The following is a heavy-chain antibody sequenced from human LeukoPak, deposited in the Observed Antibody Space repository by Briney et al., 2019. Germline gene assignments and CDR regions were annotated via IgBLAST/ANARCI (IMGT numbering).Heavy chain of an antibody. D-gene: IGHD3-10*01. CDR2: ISPYNGNT. CDR1: GYTFASYG. J-gene: IGHJ4*02. V-gene: IGHV1-18*01. CDR3: ARHYYGSGTYYHFDS. Sequence: GASVKVSCKTSGYTFASYGVSWVRQAPGQGLEWMAWISPYNGNTNYAQKLQGRVTLTTDTSTSTAYMDLRSLRSDDTAVYYCARHYYGSGTYYHFDSWGQGTLVTVSS.